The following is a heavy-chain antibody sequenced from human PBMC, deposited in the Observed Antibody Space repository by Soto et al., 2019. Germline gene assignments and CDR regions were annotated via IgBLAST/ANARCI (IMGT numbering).Heavy chain of an antibody. D-gene: IGHD5-18*01. J-gene: IGHJ4*02. CDR1: GFTFSDQY. V-gene: IGHV3-15*01. CDR3: TTMDTAMVQRDFDY. CDR2: IKSKTDGGTT. Sequence: EVQLVESGGGLVQPGGSLRISCAASGFTFSDQYMDWVRQAPGKGLEWVGRIKSKTDGGTTDYAAPVKGRFTISRDDSKNTLYLQMNSLKTEDTAVYYCTTMDTAMVQRDFDYWGQGTLVTVSS.